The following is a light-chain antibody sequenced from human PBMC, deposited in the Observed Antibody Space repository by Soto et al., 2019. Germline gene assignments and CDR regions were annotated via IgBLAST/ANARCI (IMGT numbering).Light chain of an antibody. CDR2: KAS. Sequence: DIQMTQSPSTLSASVGDRVTITCRASQSISSWLAWYQQKPGKAPKLLIYKASSLESGVPSGFSGSGSGTEFTLTISSLQSDDFATYYCQQYNSYPWTFGQGTKVDIK. V-gene: IGKV1-5*03. CDR1: QSISSW. J-gene: IGKJ1*01. CDR3: QQYNSYPWT.